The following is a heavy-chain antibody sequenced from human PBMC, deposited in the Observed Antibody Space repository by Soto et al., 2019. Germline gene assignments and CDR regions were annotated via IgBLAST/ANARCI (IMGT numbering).Heavy chain of an antibody. Sequence: GASVKVSCKASGYTFTSYGISWVRQAPGQGLEWMGWISAYNGNTNYAQKLQGRVTMTTDTSTSTAYMELRSLRSDDTAVYYCARVSEEYYYYYGMDVRAQRTTVTVSS. CDR2: ISAYNGNT. J-gene: IGHJ6*02. CDR1: GYTFTSYG. V-gene: IGHV1-18*01. CDR3: ARVSEEYYYYYGMDV.